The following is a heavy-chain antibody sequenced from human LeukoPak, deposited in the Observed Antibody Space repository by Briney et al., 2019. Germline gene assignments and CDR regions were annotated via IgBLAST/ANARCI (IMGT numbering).Heavy chain of an antibody. CDR2: ISWDGGST. CDR1: GFTFDDYA. J-gene: IGHJ4*02. Sequence: PGGSLRLSCAASGFTFDDYAMHWVRQAQGKGLEWVCLISWDGGSTYYADSVKGRFTISRDNSKNSLYLQMNSLRAEDTALYYCAKDYSGYCSSTSCSYYFDYWGQGTLVTVSS. D-gene: IGHD2-2*01. V-gene: IGHV3-43D*03. CDR3: AKDYSGYCSSTSCSYYFDY.